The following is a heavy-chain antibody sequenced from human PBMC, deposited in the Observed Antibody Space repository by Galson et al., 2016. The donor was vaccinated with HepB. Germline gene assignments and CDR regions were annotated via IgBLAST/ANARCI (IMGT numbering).Heavy chain of an antibody. Sequence: SLRLSCAASGFSFSSYGIHWVRQAPGKGLEWVAVISYDGIKKYYADSVKGRFTISTDNTKNTLSLQMNSLRPENTAMYYSATDRNQYSTSWPPFGWFDPCGQGIQVPVSS. CDR3: ATDRNQYSTSWPPFGWFDP. D-gene: IGHD6-13*01. CDR2: ISYDGIKK. J-gene: IGHJ5*02. CDR1: GFSFSSYG. V-gene: IGHV3-30*03.